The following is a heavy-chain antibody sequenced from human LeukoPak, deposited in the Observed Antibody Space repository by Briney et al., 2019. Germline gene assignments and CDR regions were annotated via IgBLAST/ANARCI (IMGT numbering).Heavy chain of an antibody. Sequence: PGGSLRLSCAASGFTFSSYWMSWVRQAPGKGLEWVANIKQDGSEKYYVDSVKGRFTISRDNAKNSLYLQMNSLRAEDTAVYYCARDSAGLLWFGELPRYFDYWGQGTLVTVSS. D-gene: IGHD3-10*01. CDR3: ARDSAGLLWFGELPRYFDY. CDR1: GFTFSSYW. J-gene: IGHJ4*02. CDR2: IKQDGSEK. V-gene: IGHV3-7*01.